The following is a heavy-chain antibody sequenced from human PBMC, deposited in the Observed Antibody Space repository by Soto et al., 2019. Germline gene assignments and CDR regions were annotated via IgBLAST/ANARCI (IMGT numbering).Heavy chain of an antibody. Sequence: QVQLVESGGGVVQPGMSLRLSCAATGFTFNSYPMHWVRQAPGKGLEWVAVISYNGSNKYCADSVKGRFTISRDNSKNTLYLQMNSLRTEDTAVYYCARDLYGYTNYGMDVW. CDR3: ARDLYGYTNYGMDV. V-gene: IGHV3-30-3*01. J-gene: IGHJ6*01. D-gene: IGHD5-18*01. CDR1: GFTFNSYP. CDR2: ISYNGSNK.